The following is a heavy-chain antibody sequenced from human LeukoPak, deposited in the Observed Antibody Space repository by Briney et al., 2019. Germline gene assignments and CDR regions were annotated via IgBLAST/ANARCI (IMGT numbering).Heavy chain of an antibody. Sequence: SETLSLTCAVYGGSFSGYYWSWIRQPPGKGLEWIGEINHSGSTNYNPSLKSRVTISVDTSKNQFSLKLSSVTAADTAVYYCAGGQTRLGVAVTTIDYWGQGTLVTVSS. CDR3: AGGQTRLGVAVTTIDY. J-gene: IGHJ4*02. CDR2: INHSGST. CDR1: GGSFSGYY. D-gene: IGHD4-17*01. V-gene: IGHV4-34*01.